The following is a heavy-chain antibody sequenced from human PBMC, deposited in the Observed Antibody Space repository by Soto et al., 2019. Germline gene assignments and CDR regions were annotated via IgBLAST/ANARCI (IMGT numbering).Heavy chain of an antibody. Sequence: QITLEESGPAVVKPTQTLTLTCTFSGFSLSTSGVGVGWIRQPPGKALEWLALICWDDDKRYSPSLKSRLTIATDTSKNQVVLTMTNMDPVDTATYYCAHSRPIVGATRRGYFDYWGQGTLVTVSS. J-gene: IGHJ4*02. CDR2: ICWDDDK. V-gene: IGHV2-5*02. CDR3: AHSRPIVGATRRGYFDY. D-gene: IGHD1-26*01. CDR1: GFSLSTSGVG.